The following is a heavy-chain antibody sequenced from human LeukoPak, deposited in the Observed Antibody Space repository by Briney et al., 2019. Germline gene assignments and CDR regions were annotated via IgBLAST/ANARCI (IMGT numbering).Heavy chain of an antibody. D-gene: IGHD3-3*01. Sequence: SETLSLTCAVYGGSFSGYYWSWIRQPPGKGLEWIGEINHSGSTNYNPSLKSRVTISVDTSKNQFSLKLSSVTAADTAVYYCARLRSYYDFWSGYYTICYFDYWGQGTLVTVSS. J-gene: IGHJ4*02. V-gene: IGHV4-34*01. CDR3: ARLRSYYDFWSGYYTICYFDY. CDR1: GGSFSGYY. CDR2: INHSGST.